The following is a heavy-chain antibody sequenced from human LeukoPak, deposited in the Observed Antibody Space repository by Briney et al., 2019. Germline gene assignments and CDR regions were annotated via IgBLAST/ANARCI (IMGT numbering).Heavy chain of an antibody. CDR3: ARVSTVTTYATYWYFDL. V-gene: IGHV1-2*02. CDR2: INPDSGGT. Sequence: ASVTVSCQDSGYTFTGYCMHWVRQAPGQGLEWMGWINPDSGGTNYAQKFQGRVTMTRDTSISTAYIELSRLTSDDTAVYYCARVSTVTTYATYWYFDLCGRGTLVTVSS. CDR1: GYTFTGYC. J-gene: IGHJ2*01. D-gene: IGHD4-17*01.